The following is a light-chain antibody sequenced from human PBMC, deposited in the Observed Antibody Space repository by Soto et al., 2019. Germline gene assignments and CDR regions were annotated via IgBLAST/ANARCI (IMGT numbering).Light chain of an antibody. CDR3: QQRSNWPPLT. Sequence: DIVLTQSPATLSLSPGERSTLSCMASQSVSSYLAWYQQKPGQAPRLLIYDASNRATGIPARFSGSGSGTDFTLTISSLEPEDFAVYYCQQRSNWPPLTVGGGTKVEIK. CDR2: DAS. CDR1: QSVSSY. J-gene: IGKJ4*01. V-gene: IGKV3-11*01.